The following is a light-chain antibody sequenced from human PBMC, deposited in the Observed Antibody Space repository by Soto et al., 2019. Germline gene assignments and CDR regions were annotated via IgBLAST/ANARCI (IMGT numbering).Light chain of an antibody. J-gene: IGKJ5*01. Sequence: VFKQSPSPLSLSPGEKATLSFRASQSVSSSYLAWYQQKPGQAPRLLIYGASSRATGIPDRFSGSGSGTDFTLTISRLEPEDFAVYYCQQYGSSSITFGQGTRLEI. V-gene: IGKV3-20*01. CDR3: QQYGSSSIT. CDR1: QSVSSSY. CDR2: GAS.